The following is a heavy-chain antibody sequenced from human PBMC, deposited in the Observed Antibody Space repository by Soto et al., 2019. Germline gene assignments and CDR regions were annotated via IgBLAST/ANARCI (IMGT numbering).Heavy chain of an antibody. V-gene: IGHV1-18*01. CDR3: ARDVRSHDYGHYYYGMDV. D-gene: IGHD4-17*01. Sequence: ASVKVSCKASGYTFTSYGISWVRQAPGQGLEWMGWISAYNGNTNYAQKLQGRVTMTTDTSTSTAYMELRSLRSDDTAVYYCARDVRSHDYGHYYYGMDVWGQGTTVTVSS. CDR1: GYTFTSYG. CDR2: ISAYNGNT. J-gene: IGHJ6*02.